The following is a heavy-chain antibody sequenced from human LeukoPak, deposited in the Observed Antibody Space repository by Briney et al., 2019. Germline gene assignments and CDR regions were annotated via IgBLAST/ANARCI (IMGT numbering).Heavy chain of an antibody. CDR3: ARGSLVVAATQGKTPHHYYFDY. CDR2: INHSGST. Sequence: SETLSLTCTVSGGSISSYYWSWIRQPPGKRLEWIGEINHSGSTNYNPSLKSRVTISVDTSKNQFSLKLSSVTAADTAVYYCARGSLVVAATQGKTPHHYYFDYWGQGTLVTVSS. CDR1: GGSISSYY. J-gene: IGHJ4*02. V-gene: IGHV4-34*01. D-gene: IGHD2-15*01.